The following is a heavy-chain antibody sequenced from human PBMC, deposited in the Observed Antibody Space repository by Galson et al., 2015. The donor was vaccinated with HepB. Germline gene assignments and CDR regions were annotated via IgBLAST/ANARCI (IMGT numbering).Heavy chain of an antibody. D-gene: IGHD5-12*01. CDR3: ARASTISKWLRAFDI. CDR2: ISYDGSNK. Sequence: SLRLSCAASGFTFSSYSMNWVRQAPGKGLEWVAVISYDGSNKYYADSVKGRFTISRDNSKNTLYLQMNSLRAEDTAVYYCARASTISKWLRAFDIWGQGTMVTVSS. CDR1: GFTFSSYS. V-gene: IGHV3-30*03. J-gene: IGHJ3*02.